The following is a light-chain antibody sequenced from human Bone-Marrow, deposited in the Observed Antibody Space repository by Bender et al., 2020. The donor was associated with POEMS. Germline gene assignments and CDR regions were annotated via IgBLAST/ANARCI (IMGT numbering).Light chain of an antibody. Sequence: QSALTQPPSASGSPGQSVAISCTGTRSDVGGYNFVSWYQQHPGKGPKLIIYEVSKRPSGVPDRFSGSKSGNTASLTVSGLLPEDESEYYCSSYAGSNNLVFGGGTKLTVL. CDR1: RSDVGGYNF. CDR2: EVS. V-gene: IGLV2-8*01. CDR3: SSYAGSNNLV. J-gene: IGLJ2*01.